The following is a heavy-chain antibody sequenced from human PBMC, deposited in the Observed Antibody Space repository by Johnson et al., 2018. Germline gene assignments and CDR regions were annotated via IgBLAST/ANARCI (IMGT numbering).Heavy chain of an antibody. CDR3: AREAQWELPIPNYYDYGMDV. V-gene: IGHV3-33*01. D-gene: IGHD1-26*01. Sequence: QVQLVQSGGGVVQSGRSLRLSCAASGFTFSSYGMHWVRQAPGKGLEWVAVIWYDGSNKYYADSVKGRFTISRANSKNTLYLQMNSLGAEDTAVYYCAREAQWELPIPNYYDYGMDVWGQGTTVTGS. J-gene: IGHJ6*02. CDR2: IWYDGSNK. CDR1: GFTFSSYG.